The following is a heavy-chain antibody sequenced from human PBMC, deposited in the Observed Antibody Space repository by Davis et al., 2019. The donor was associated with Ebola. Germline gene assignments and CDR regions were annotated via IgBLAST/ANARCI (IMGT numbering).Heavy chain of an antibody. CDR2: INAGNGNT. CDR1: GYTFTSYA. Sequence: ASVKVSCRASGYTFTSYAMHWVRQAPGQRLEWMGWINAGNGNTKYSQKFQGRVTITRDTSASTAYMELSSLRSEDTAVYYCARRIAARTFDYWGQGTLVTVSS. D-gene: IGHD6-6*01. V-gene: IGHV1-3*01. J-gene: IGHJ4*02. CDR3: ARRIAARTFDY.